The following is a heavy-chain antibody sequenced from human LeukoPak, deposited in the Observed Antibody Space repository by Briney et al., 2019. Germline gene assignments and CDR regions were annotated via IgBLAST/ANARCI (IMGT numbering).Heavy chain of an antibody. D-gene: IGHD6-13*01. Sequence: SETLSLTCTVSGGSISSNPYYWGWIRQPPGKGLEWIGSMHHSGSTYYNPSLKSRVTISVDRSKNQFSLKLSSVTAADTAVYYCSREIATAGNWFDPWGQGTLVTVSS. CDR3: SREIATAGNWFDP. CDR1: GGSISSNPYY. V-gene: IGHV4-39*07. CDR2: MHHSGST. J-gene: IGHJ5*02.